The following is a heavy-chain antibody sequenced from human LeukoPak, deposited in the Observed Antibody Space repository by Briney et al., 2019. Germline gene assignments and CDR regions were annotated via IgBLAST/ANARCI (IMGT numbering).Heavy chain of an antibody. J-gene: IGHJ4*02. V-gene: IGHV3-30*18. CDR3: AKLLITRVVIPPALDS. CDR2: ISYDGSNK. CDR1: GFTFNTYG. D-gene: IGHD2/OR15-2a*01. Sequence: GGSLRLSCAASGFTFNTYGMYWVRQAPGKGLEWVEVISYDGSNKYYADSVKGRFTISRDNSKNTLFLQMNTLRAEDTALYYCAKLLITRVVIPPALDSWGQGTLVTVSS.